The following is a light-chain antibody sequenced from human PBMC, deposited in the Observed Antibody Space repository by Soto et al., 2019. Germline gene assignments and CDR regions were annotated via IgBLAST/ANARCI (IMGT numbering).Light chain of an antibody. CDR1: HTISTW. CDR2: QAS. V-gene: IGKV1-5*03. J-gene: IGKJ4*01. CDR3: QQYNSYSPLT. Sequence: IQMPRSPSPLPGSVGDRVTITCRASHTISTWLAWYQQKPGTAPELLIYQASGLESGVPSRFSVSGSGTDFTLTISSLRLDDVASYYCQQYNSYSPLTFGGGTKVDIK.